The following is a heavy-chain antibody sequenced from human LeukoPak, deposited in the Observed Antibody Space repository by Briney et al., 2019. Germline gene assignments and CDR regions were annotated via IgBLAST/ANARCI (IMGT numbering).Heavy chain of an antibody. D-gene: IGHD2-15*01. Sequence: PSETLSLTCSVSGGSVTSGDSYWSWIRQPPGKGLEWIGYIYYSGSSYYNPSLKSRVTISVDMSKNQFSLKLSSVTAADTAVYYCARDRAEDVGRYCSGGSCYRNYYYYYMDVWGKGTTVTVSS. CDR3: ARDRAEDVGRYCSGGSCYRNYYYYYMDV. CDR2: IYYSGSS. CDR1: GGSVTSGDSY. V-gene: IGHV4-30-4*01. J-gene: IGHJ6*03.